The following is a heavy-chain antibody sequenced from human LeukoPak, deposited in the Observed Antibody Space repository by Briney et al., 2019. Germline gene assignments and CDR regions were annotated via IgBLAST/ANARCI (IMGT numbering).Heavy chain of an antibody. CDR3: ARDNSVGDNAWWLDP. V-gene: IGHV1-46*01. Sequence: ASVTVSCKASGYTCTSYYMHWVRQAPGQGLEWMGLFNHTGGSTGYAQKFQGRVTMTSHMSTSTDYMELSSLRAEDTAIYYCARDNSVGDNAWWLDPWGQGTLVTVSS. CDR1: GYTCTSYY. CDR2: FNHTGGST. D-gene: IGHD1-26*01. J-gene: IGHJ5*02.